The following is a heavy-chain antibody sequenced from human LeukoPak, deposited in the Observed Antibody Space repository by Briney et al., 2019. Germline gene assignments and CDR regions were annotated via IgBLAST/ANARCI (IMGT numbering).Heavy chain of an antibody. J-gene: IGHJ4*02. Sequence: SETLSLTCTVSGGSIINSNYYWGWIRQPPGKGLEWIGNILYSGNTYYNVSLKSRVSISVDTSKNQFSLKVSSVTATDTAVYFCARRLFTNYFDYWSQGILVTVSS. CDR2: ILYSGNT. V-gene: IGHV4-39*01. CDR1: GGSIINSNYY. D-gene: IGHD2-2*01. CDR3: ARRLFTNYFDY.